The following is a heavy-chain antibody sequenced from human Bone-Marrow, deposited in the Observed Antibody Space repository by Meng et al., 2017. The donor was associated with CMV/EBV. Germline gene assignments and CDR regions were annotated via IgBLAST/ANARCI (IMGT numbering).Heavy chain of an antibody. D-gene: IGHD2-15*01. CDR2: VHNSGTT. Sequence: GSLSLTCTVSGASISTNNWWTWVRQTVGKGLEWIGEVHNSGTTSYNPSLQSRVTISLDRSRNQFFLNLNSVTAADTGVYYCAMGLGGCSFSSCSVDPWGQGTLVTVSS. CDR3: AMGLGGCSFSSCSVDP. CDR1: GASISTNNW. V-gene: IGHV4-4*02. J-gene: IGHJ5*02.